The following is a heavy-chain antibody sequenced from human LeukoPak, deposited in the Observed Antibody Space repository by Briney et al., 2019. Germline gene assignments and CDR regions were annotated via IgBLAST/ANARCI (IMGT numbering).Heavy chain of an antibody. CDR1: GFTFSIYA. J-gene: IGHJ4*02. Sequence: GGSLRLSCAASGFTFSIYAMSWVRQGTGKGLEWISSTSSGGELTFYADSVKGRFTISRDDSKNTLYLQMNSLRAEDTAVYYCAKDRPNYYHDNGHYYRRGGDCWGQGTLVTVSS. CDR3: AKDRPNYYHDNGHYYRRGGDC. D-gene: IGHD3-22*01. CDR2: TSSGGELT. V-gene: IGHV3-23*01.